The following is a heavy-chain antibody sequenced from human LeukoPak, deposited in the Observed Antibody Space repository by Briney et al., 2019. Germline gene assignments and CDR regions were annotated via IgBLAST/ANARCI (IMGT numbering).Heavy chain of an antibody. CDR2: INPNSGGT. CDR1: GYTFTSYA. Sequence: GASVRVSCKASGYTFTSYAMHWVRQAPGQGLEWMGWINPNSGGTNYAQKFQGRVTMTRDTSISTAYMELSRLRSDDTAVYYCARDDYGDYYYYYMDVWGKGTTVTVSS. J-gene: IGHJ6*03. D-gene: IGHD3-16*01. V-gene: IGHV1-2*02. CDR3: ARDDYGDYYYYYMDV.